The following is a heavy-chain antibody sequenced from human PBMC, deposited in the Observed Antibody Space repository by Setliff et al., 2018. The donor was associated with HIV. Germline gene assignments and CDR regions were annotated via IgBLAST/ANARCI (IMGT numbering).Heavy chain of an antibody. Sequence: ASVKVSCKASGYTFTRYDINWVRQATGQGLEWMGWMNPNSGNTGYAQKFQGRVTMTRNTSISTAYMELSSLRSEDTAVYYCATSVATFDSVDYWVQGTLVTVSS. J-gene: IGHJ4*02. CDR3: ATSVATFDSVDY. V-gene: IGHV1-8*01. CDR2: MNPNSGNT. D-gene: IGHD1-26*01. CDR1: GYTFTRYD.